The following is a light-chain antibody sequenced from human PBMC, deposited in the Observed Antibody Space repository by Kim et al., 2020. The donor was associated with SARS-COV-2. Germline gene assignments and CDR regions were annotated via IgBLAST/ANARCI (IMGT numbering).Light chain of an antibody. CDR1: QSIGKR. CDR3: QQSYPTPWLS. CDR2: AAS. Sequence: IQMTQSPSSLAASVGDRVTIACRASQSIGKRLNWYQQRPGKAPKLLIYAASTLQSGVPSRFSGTGSGTDFALTISSLQPEDFATYFCQQSYPTPWLSFGGGTKVDIK. J-gene: IGKJ4*01. V-gene: IGKV1-39*01.